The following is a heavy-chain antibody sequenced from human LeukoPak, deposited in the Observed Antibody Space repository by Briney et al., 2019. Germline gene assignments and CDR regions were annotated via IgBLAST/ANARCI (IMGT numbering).Heavy chain of an antibody. CDR3: ARRKTVVPDTVHLNAFDV. D-gene: IGHD2-2*01. CDR1: GGSMRTPGHY. J-gene: IGHJ3*01. CDR2: MFYSGST. V-gene: IGHV4-39*01. Sequence: SETLSLTCSVSGGSMRTPGHYWDWIRQSPGKGLEWIGSMFYSGSTYFNPALRSRVTISGDTSTNQISLSLTSLTVAATAVYYCARRKTVVPDTVHLNAFDVGGQGAMVTVSS.